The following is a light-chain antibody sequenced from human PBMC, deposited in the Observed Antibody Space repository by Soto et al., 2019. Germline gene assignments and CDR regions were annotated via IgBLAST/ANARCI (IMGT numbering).Light chain of an antibody. CDR2: DVS. J-gene: IGKJ5*01. V-gene: IGKV3-15*01. CDR3: QQYNNWPFS. Sequence: EIVMTQSPAILSVSPGERVTLSCRAGQGVTTNFAWYQQKSGQSPRLLIYDVSIRATGVPARFSGTGSEADFTLTISGLQSEDSAVYFCQQYNNWPFSFGQGTRLEI. CDR1: QGVTTN.